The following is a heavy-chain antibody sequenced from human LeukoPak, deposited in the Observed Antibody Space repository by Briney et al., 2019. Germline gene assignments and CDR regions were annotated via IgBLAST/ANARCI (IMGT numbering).Heavy chain of an antibody. CDR1: GFTFSSYW. J-gene: IGHJ5*02. D-gene: IGHD3-10*01. V-gene: IGHV3-74*01. CDR2: INSDGSST. Sequence: GGSLRLSCAASGFTFSSYWMHWVRHAPGKGLVWVSRINSDGSSTSYADSVKGRFTISRDNAKNTLYLQMNSLRAEDTAVYYCARVVRIGWFDPWGQGTLVTVSS. CDR3: ARVVRIGWFDP.